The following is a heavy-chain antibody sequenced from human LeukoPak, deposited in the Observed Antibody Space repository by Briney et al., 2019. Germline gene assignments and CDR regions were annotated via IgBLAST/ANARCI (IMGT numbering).Heavy chain of an antibody. CDR1: GFTFSTYT. CDR2: ISSSSNNI. J-gene: IGHJ4*02. CDR3: ARGYQRPDY. V-gene: IGHV3-21*01. Sequence: GGSLRLSCAASGFTFSTYTMNWVRQAPGKGLEWISSISSSSNNINYADSVKGRFTISRDNAMNSVHLQMNSLRVEDTAVYYCARGYQRPDYWGQGTLITVSS. D-gene: IGHD2-2*01.